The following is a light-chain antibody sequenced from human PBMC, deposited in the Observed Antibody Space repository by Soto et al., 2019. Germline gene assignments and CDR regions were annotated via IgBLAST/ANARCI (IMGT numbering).Light chain of an antibody. Sequence: IHLTQSPSSLSASVGDRVSITCRASQGIYSYLAWYQQKPGKAPSLLIFAASTLQSGVPSRFSGSGSGTDFTLTISSLQPEDVATYYCQQLNSYPLTFGPGTKVDI. CDR1: QGIYSY. CDR2: AAS. V-gene: IGKV1-9*01. J-gene: IGKJ3*01. CDR3: QQLNSYPLT.